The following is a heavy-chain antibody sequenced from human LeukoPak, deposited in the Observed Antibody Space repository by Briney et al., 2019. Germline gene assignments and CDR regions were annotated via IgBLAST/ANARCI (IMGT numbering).Heavy chain of an antibody. Sequence: GGSLRLSCAASGFTFSNYWMSWVRQAPGKGLEWVANIKQDGSEKYYVDSVKGRFTISRDNAKSSLFLQMNSLRAEDTAVYYCARDRLDYEDYWGQGTLVTVSS. V-gene: IGHV3-7*05. CDR1: GFTFSNYW. CDR3: ARDRLDYEDY. D-gene: IGHD4-17*01. J-gene: IGHJ4*02. CDR2: IKQDGSEK.